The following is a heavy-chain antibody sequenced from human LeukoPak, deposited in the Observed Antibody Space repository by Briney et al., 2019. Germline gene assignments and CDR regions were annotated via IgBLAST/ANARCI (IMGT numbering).Heavy chain of an antibody. CDR3: ARGGLWEVSSTTVIDY. J-gene: IGHJ4*02. Sequence: GGSLRLSCAASGFTFSSYAMHWVRQAPGKGLEWVAVTSYDGSNKYYAHSVKGRFTISRDNSKNTLYLQMNSLRAEDTAVYSCARGGLWEVSSTTVIDYWGQGTLVTVYS. D-gene: IGHD1-26*01. V-gene: IGHV3-30-3*01. CDR2: TSYDGSNK. CDR1: GFTFSSYA.